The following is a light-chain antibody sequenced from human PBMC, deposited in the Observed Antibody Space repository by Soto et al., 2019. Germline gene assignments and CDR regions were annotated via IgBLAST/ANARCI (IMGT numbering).Light chain of an antibody. CDR1: SSNIGAGYD. V-gene: IGLV1-40*01. CDR3: QSYDTSLRAYV. Sequence: QAVVTQPPSVSGAPGQRVTMSCAGSSSNIGAGYDVHWYQLLPGTAPKLLIYGNSNRPSGVPDRFSGSKSGTSASLAITGLQADDEADYYCQSYDTSLRAYVFGSGTKVTVL. CDR2: GNS. J-gene: IGLJ1*01.